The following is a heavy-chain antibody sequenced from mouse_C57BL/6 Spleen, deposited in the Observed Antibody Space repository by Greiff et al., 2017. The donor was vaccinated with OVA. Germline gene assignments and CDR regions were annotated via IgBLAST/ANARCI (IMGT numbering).Heavy chain of an antibody. D-gene: IGHD1-1*01. CDR1: GFSFNTYA. CDR3: VASSSYYAMDY. V-gene: IGHV10-1*01. CDR2: IRSKSNNYAT. Sequence: EVKLMESGGGLVQPKGSLKLSCAASGFSFNTYAMNWVRQAPGQGLEWVARIRSKSNNYATYYADSVKDRFTISRDDSESMLYLQMNNLKTEDTAMYYCVASSSYYAMDYWGQGTSVTVSS. J-gene: IGHJ4*01.